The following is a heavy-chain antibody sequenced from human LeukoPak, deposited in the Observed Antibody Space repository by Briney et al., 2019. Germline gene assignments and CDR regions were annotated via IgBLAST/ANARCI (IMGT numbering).Heavy chain of an antibody. J-gene: IGHJ4*02. Sequence: ASVKVSCKPSGYTFRTHGFSWVRQAPGQGLEWMGWISSYNGNTNYAQKVQGRLTMTTDTSTSTAYMELRSLRSDDTAVYYCARGNDYGDPLDYWGQGTQVTVSS. D-gene: IGHD4-17*01. CDR2: ISSYNGNT. CDR1: GYTFRTHG. CDR3: ARGNDYGDPLDY. V-gene: IGHV1-18*01.